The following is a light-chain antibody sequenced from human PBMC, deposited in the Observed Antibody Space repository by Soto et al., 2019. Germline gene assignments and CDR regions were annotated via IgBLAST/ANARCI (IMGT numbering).Light chain of an antibody. CDR3: HQYNDYPGT. J-gene: IGKJ1*01. Sequence: EVMMTQSPATLSLSPGERATLSCRASQSVSSSYLAWYQQNPGQAPRLLIYGATSRATGIPDRFSGSGSGTDFTLTISSLQPDDVATYFCHQYNDYPGTFGQGTKVDIK. CDR2: GAT. V-gene: IGKV3-20*01. CDR1: QSVSSSY.